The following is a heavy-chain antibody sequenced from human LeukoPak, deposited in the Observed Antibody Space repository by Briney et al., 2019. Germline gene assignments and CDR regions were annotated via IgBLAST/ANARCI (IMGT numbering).Heavy chain of an antibody. CDR2: IIPIFGTA. CDR3: ARSSIAARPDFDY. Sequence: SVKLSCKASGYTFTSYGISWVRQAPGQGLEWGGGIIPIFGTANYAQKFQGRVTITTDESTSTAYMELSSLRAEDTAVYYCARSSIAARPDFDYWGQGTLVTVSS. J-gene: IGHJ4*02. D-gene: IGHD6-6*01. CDR1: GYTFTSYG. V-gene: IGHV1-69*05.